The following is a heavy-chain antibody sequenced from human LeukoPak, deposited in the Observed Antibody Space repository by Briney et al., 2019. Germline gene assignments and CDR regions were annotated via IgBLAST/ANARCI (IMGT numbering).Heavy chain of an antibody. Sequence: GGSLRLSCAASGFTVISNYMSWVRQAPGKGLEWVSVIYKDDSTYYADSVKGRFTISRDNSRNTLYLQMNSLRAEDTAVYYCARALTSYDYVWDYWGQGTLVTVSS. J-gene: IGHJ4*02. CDR1: GFTVISNY. CDR2: IYKDDST. D-gene: IGHD3-16*01. CDR3: ARALTSYDYVWDY. V-gene: IGHV3-66*01.